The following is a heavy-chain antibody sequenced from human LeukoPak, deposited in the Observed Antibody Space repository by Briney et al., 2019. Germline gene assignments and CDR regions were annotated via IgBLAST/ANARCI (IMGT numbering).Heavy chain of an antibody. CDR3: ATGRDPDSSGYYRLLDY. D-gene: IGHD3-22*01. V-gene: IGHV1-18*01. CDR2: ISTYNGHT. J-gene: IGHJ4*02. Sequence: ASVKVSCKASSYTFTIHGISWVRQAPGQGLDWMGWISTYNGHTKYAQKVQGRVTMTTDTSTSTAYMELRSLTSDDTAVYYCATGRDPDSSGYYRLLDYWGQGTLVTVSS. CDR1: SYTFTIHG.